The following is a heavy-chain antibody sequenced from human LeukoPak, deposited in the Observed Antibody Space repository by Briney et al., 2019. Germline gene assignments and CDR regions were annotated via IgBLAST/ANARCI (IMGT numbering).Heavy chain of an antibody. J-gene: IGHJ4*02. CDR2: IYHSGST. CDR3: ARGASGSSFDN. D-gene: IGHD1-26*01. V-gene: IGHV4-38-2*02. Sequence: SETLSLTCTVSGYSISSGYYWGWIRQPPGKGLEWIGYIYHSGSTNYNPSLKSRVTISEDTSKNQVSLKLKSVTAADTAVYYCARGASGSSFDNWGQGTLVTVSS. CDR1: GYSISSGYY.